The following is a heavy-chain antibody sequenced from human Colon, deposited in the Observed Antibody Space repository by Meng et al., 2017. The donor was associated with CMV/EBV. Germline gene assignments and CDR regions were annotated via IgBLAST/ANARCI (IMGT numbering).Heavy chain of an antibody. CDR3: ARMWRGRWFAP. J-gene: IGHJ5*02. D-gene: IGHD2-21*01. V-gene: IGHV3-72*01. CDR2: IRNKANSYTT. Sequence: AGSGFTFTDHYMDWVRLAPGKGLEWVGRIRNKANSYTTEYAASVKGRFTLSRDDSKNSVYLQMNSLETEDTAVYHCARMWRGRWFAPWGQGTLVTVSS. CDR1: GFTFTDHY.